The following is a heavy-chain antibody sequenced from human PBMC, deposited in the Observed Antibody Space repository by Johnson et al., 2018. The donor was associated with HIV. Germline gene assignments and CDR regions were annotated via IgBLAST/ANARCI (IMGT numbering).Heavy chain of an antibody. Sequence: VQLVESGGGLVQPGGSLRLSCAASGFTFSSYDMHWVRQATGKGLEWVSAIGTAGDTYYPGSVKGRFPISRENAKNSLSLQMNSRRAGDTAGYYCARGRDSSGFNDAFDIWGQGTMVTVSS. D-gene: IGHD3-22*01. CDR2: IGTAGDT. CDR1: GFTFSSYD. CDR3: ARGRDSSGFNDAFDI. V-gene: IGHV3-13*01. J-gene: IGHJ3*02.